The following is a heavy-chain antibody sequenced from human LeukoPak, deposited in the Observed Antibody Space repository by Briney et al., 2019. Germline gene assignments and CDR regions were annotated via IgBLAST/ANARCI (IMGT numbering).Heavy chain of an antibody. CDR1: GFAFSSNW. J-gene: IGHJ4*02. CDR3: ATSLGPLTEY. CDR2: INSGGSGT. D-gene: IGHD7-27*01. Sequence: GGSLRLSCAASGFAFSSNWMHWVRQTPGKGLVWVSRINSGGSGTSYADSVEGRFTTSRDNAKNTLYLQMNSLKGEDTAVYYCATSLGPLTEYWGQGTPVTVSS. V-gene: IGHV3-74*01.